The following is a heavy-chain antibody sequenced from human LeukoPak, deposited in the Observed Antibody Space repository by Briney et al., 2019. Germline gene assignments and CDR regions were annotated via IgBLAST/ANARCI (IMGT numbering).Heavy chain of an antibody. V-gene: IGHV3-23*01. Sequence: GRSLRLSCAASGFTSSSYAMSWVRQPRGKGPEWVSSISIDGGRTYYADSVKGRFTVSRDTSKNTLYLQMNSLRAEDTAVYYCARKGIGSSRYQNMDVWGKGTTVTVSS. CDR1: GFTSSSYA. CDR2: ISIDGGRT. J-gene: IGHJ6*03. CDR3: ARKGIGSSRYQNMDV. D-gene: IGHD6-25*01.